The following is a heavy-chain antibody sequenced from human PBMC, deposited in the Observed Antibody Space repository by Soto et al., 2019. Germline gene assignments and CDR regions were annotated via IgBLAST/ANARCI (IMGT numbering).Heavy chain of an antibody. Sequence: QVQLVEYGGGVVQPGRSLRLSCAASGFTFSSYGMHWGRQAPGKGLEWVAVISYDGSNKYYADPVKCRFTISRDNSNNTLYLQMNSLRAEDTAVYYCAKEAYYHYISRYFDYWGQGTLGTVSS. V-gene: IGHV3-30*18. J-gene: IGHJ4*02. CDR1: GFTFSSYG. CDR3: AKEAYYHYISRYFDY. D-gene: IGHD3-22*01. CDR2: ISYDGSNK.